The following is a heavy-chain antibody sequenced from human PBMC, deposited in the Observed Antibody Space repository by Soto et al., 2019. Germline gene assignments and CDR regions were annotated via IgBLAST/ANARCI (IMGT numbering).Heavy chain of an antibody. CDR1: GGSISSGGYF. D-gene: IGHD2-15*01. J-gene: IGHJ3*02. V-gene: IGHV4-31*03. CDR2: IYYSGST. CDR3: ARGVAI. Sequence: SETLSLTCTVSGGSISSGGYFWSWIRQHPGKGLEWIGSIYYSGSTYCNPSLKSRITISVDTSKNQLSLKLSSVTAADTAVYYCARGVAIWGQGTMVTVSS.